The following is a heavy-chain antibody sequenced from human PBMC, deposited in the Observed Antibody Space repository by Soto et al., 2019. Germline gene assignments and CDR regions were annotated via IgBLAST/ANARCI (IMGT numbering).Heavy chain of an antibody. V-gene: IGHV4-39*01. J-gene: IGHJ4*02. Sequence: PSETLSLTCTVSGGSIRSSTYQWGWIRQPPGRGLEWIGSAYYSESTYYNPSLKSRVTISVDASKNQFSLRVNSVTAADTAVYYCATQRNWKVDYWGQGTLVTVSS. CDR1: GGSIRSSTYQ. CDR2: AYYSEST. CDR3: ATQRNWKVDY. D-gene: IGHD1-1*01.